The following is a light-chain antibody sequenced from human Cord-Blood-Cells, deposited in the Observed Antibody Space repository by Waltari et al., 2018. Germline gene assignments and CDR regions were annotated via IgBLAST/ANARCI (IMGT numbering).Light chain of an antibody. CDR3: QQYGSSPI. J-gene: IGKJ2*01. Sequence: ELLLTQSPGTLSLSPGERDTLSCRASQSVSSSYLAWYQQKPGQAPRLLIYGASSRATGIPDRFSGSGSGTDFTLTISRLEPEDFAVYYCQQYGSSPIFGQGTKLEIK. CDR1: QSVSSSY. CDR2: GAS. V-gene: IGKV3-20*01.